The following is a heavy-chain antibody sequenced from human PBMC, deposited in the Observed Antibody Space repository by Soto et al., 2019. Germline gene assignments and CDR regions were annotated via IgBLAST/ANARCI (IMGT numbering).Heavy chain of an antibody. CDR2: MSYDGSNK. CDR1: GFTFSSYA. CDR3: ARDGGAY. D-gene: IGHD3-16*01. V-gene: IGHV3-30-3*01. Sequence: QVQLVESGGGVVQPGRSLRLSCAASGFTFSSYAMHWVRRAPGKGLEWMAVMSYDGSNKYYADSVKGRFTISRDNSKNTLYLQMNGRRPEDTALYYCARDGGAYWGQGTLVIVSS. J-gene: IGHJ4*02.